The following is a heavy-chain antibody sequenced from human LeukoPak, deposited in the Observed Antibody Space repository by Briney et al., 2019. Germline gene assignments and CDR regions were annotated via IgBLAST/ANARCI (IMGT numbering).Heavy chain of an antibody. J-gene: IGHJ6*02. D-gene: IGHD6-13*01. CDR2: IIPIFGTA. V-gene: IGHV1-69*13. CDR3: ARDPEGHYSSSWYGYYYYYGMDV. CDR1: GGTFSSYA. Sequence: EASVKVSCKASGGTFSSYAISWVRQAPGQGLEWMGGIIPIFGTANYAQKFQGRVTITADESTSTAYMELSSLRSEDTAVYYCARDPEGHYSSSWYGYYYYYGMDVWGQGTTVTVSS.